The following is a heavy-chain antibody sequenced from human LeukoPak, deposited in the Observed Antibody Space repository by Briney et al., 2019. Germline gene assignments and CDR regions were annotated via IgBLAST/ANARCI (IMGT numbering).Heavy chain of an antibody. CDR3: ARAHLPYYYDSSGYGWDRPTGFDP. CDR1: GFTFDDYG. D-gene: IGHD3-22*01. V-gene: IGHV3-20*04. J-gene: IGHJ5*02. Sequence: GGSLRLSCAASGFTFDDYGMSWVRQAPGKGLEWVSGINWNGGSTVYADSVKGRFTISRDNAKNSLYLQMNSLRAEDTALYYCARAHLPYYYDSSGYGWDRPTGFDPWGQGTLVTVSS. CDR2: INWNGGST.